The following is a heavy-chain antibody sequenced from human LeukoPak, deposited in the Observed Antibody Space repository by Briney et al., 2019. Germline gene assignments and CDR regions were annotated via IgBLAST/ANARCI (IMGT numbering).Heavy chain of an antibody. J-gene: IGHJ1*01. CDR1: GYTFTSYD. CDR2: MNPNSGNT. V-gene: IGHV1-8*01. CDR3: ARGGYDILTGYPAEYFYP. D-gene: IGHD3-9*01. Sequence: GASVKVSCKASGYTFTSYDINWVRQATGQGLEWMGWMNPNSGNTGYAQKFQGRVTMTRNTSISTAYMELSSLRSEDTAIYYCARGGYDILTGYPAEYFYPWGQGTLVTVSS.